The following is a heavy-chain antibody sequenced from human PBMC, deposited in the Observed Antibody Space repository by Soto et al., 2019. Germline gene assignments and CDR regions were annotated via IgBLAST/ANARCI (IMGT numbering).Heavy chain of an antibody. Sequence: QVQLVQSGAEVKKPGASVKVSCKASGFTFSAYYIYWVRQAPGQGLEWIGGINPNSGGTNNAQKVHGRVTMPTDTSTSTVYMELSALIPDDTAVYYCARSLLDEYSSSWRSAYYGMDVWGQGTTVTVSS. CDR1: GFTFSAYY. CDR3: ARSLLDEYSSSWRSAYYGMDV. CDR2: INPNSGGT. D-gene: IGHD6-13*01. J-gene: IGHJ6*02. V-gene: IGHV1-2*02.